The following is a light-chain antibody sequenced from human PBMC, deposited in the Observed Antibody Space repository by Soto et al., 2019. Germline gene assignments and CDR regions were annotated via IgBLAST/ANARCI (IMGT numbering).Light chain of an antibody. CDR2: GAS. Sequence: EIVMTQSPATLSVSPGERATLSCRASQSVSSNLAWYQQKPGQAPRLLIYGASTRATGIPARFSGSGSGTEFKLTISSLQSEDFADYYCQQYNSYPLTFGGGTKVEIK. CDR3: QQYNSYPLT. CDR1: QSVSSN. J-gene: IGKJ4*01. V-gene: IGKV3-15*01.